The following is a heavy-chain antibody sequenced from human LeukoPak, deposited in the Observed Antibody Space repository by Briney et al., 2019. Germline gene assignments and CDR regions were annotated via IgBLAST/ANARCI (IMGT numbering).Heavy chain of an antibody. CDR3: ARGGYCSRTSCYAFDY. D-gene: IGHD2-2*01. CDR1: GGSISSGDYY. J-gene: IGHJ4*02. CDR2: IYYSGST. V-gene: IGHV4-30-4*01. Sequence: PSQTLSLTCTVSGGSISSGDYYWSWIRQPPGKGLEWIGYIYYSGSTYYNPSLKSRVTISVDTSKNQFSLKLSSVTAADTAVYYCARGGYCSRTSCYAFDYWGQGTLVTVSS.